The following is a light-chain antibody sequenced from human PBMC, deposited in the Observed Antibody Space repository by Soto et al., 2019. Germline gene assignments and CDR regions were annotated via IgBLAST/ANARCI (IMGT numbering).Light chain of an antibody. CDR3: LQASQFPWT. V-gene: IGKV2-24*01. J-gene: IGKJ1*01. CDR1: QSLVHSDGNTY. Sequence: DIVMAQTPLSSPVTLGQPASISCRSSQSLVHSDGNTYLNWLHQRPGQPPRLLIYKISTRFSGVPDRFSGSGAETDFTLKISRVEAEDVGVYYCLQASQFPWTFGQGTKVEI. CDR2: KIS.